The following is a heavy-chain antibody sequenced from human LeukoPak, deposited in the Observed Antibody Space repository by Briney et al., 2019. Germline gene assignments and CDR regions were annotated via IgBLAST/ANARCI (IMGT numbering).Heavy chain of an antibody. J-gene: IGHJ4*02. D-gene: IGHD4-17*01. CDR2: IYYTGST. CDR3: ARSYGDYRFDY. V-gene: IGHV4-59*01. CDR1: GGSINNYY. Sequence: PSETLSLTCTVSGGSINNYYWSWIRQPPGKGLEWIAYIYYTGSTSYNPSLKSRVTISVDTSQNQFSLKLSSVTAADTAVYYCARSYGDYRFDYWGQGTLVTVSS.